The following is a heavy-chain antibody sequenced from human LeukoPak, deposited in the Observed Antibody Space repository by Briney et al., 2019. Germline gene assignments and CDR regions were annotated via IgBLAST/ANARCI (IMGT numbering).Heavy chain of an antibody. CDR2: MNPNSGST. Sequence: ASVKVSCKASGYTFTSYGISWVRQATGQGLEWMGWMNPNSGSTGYAQKFQGRVTMTRNTSISTAYMELSSLRSEDTAVYYCARKLNDFWSGYLHPTYYYYGMDVWGQGTTVTVSS. V-gene: IGHV1-8*02. CDR1: GYTFTSYG. J-gene: IGHJ6*02. CDR3: ARKLNDFWSGYLHPTYYYYGMDV. D-gene: IGHD3-3*01.